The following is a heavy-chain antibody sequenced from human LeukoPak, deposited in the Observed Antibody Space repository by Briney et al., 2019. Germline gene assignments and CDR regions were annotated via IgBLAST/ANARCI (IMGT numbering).Heavy chain of an antibody. CDR2: ISSSGSTI. CDR1: GFTFSSYG. CDR3: AELGITMIGGV. V-gene: IGHV3-48*04. J-gene: IGHJ6*04. D-gene: IGHD3-10*02. Sequence: GGTLRLSCAASGFTFSSYGMSWVRQAPGKGLEWVSYISSSGSTIYYADSVKGRFTISRDNAKNSLYLQMNSLRAEDTAVYYCAELGITMIGGVWGKGTTVTISP.